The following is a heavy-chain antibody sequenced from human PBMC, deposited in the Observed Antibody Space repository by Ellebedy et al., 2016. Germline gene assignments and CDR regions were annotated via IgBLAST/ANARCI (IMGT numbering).Heavy chain of an antibody. Sequence: GGSLRLXXAASGFNFHEYTMHWFRQAPGKGLEWVSLISWNGGNTYHADSVKGRFTISRDKSRNSLYLQMTSLRTEDTALYYCAKDRYDFWSGYYLTDHWGQGTLVTVSS. CDR2: ISWNGGNT. CDR1: GFNFHEYT. CDR3: AKDRYDFWSGYYLTDH. J-gene: IGHJ5*02. D-gene: IGHD3-3*01. V-gene: IGHV3-43*01.